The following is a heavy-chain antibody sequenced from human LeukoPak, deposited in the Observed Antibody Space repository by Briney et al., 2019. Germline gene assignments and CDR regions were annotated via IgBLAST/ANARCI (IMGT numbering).Heavy chain of an antibody. CDR2: IYYSGST. D-gene: IGHD1-1*01. Sequence: SETLSLTCTVSGGSISSSSYYWGWIRQPPGKGLEWIGSIYYSGSTYYNPSLKSRVTISVDMSKNQFSLKLSSVTTADTAVYYCAAFLLQQINVFDIWGHGTMVTVSS. CDR3: AAFLLQQINVFDI. V-gene: IGHV4-39*07. J-gene: IGHJ3*02. CDR1: GGSISSSSYY.